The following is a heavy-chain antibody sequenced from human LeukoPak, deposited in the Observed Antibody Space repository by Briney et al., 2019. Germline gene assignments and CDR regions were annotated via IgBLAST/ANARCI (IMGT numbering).Heavy chain of an antibody. CDR2: NFHSVTT. D-gene: IGHD3-22*01. Sequence: MPSETLTLTCTVSGASISRYYWSWIRQPPGKGLEWIGYNFHSVTTNYNPSLQSRVFISVDTSKNQFSLDLTSVTAADTAVYYCATYSDITGSFDYWGQGTLVTVSS. V-gene: IGHV4-59*01. J-gene: IGHJ4*02. CDR3: ATYSDITGSFDY. CDR1: GASISRYY.